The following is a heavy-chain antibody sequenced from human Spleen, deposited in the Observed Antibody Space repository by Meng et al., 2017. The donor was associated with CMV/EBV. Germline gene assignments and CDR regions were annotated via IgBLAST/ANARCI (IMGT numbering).Heavy chain of an antibody. CDR1: GFNFSHHA. D-gene: IGHD3-22*01. V-gene: IGHV3-23*01. CDR2: ISGSCSST. Sequence: SGFNFSHHAMRWVRQAPGKGLEWVSVISGSCSSTHYADSVNGRFTISRDNSKNTLYLQMNSLKAEDTAVYYCAKTPAYYFDSGTYPDYWGQGTLVTVSS. J-gene: IGHJ4*02. CDR3: AKTPAYYFDSGTYPDY.